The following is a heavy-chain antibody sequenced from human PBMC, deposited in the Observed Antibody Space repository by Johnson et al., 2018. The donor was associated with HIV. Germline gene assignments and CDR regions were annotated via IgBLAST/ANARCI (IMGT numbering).Heavy chain of an antibody. V-gene: IGHV3-20*04. CDR2: INWNGGST. Sequence: VQLVESGGGVVRPGGSLRLSCVASGFTFDDYGMSWVRQAPGKGLEWVSGINWNGGSTGYADSVKGRFTISRDNAKNSLYLQMNSLRAEDTAVYYCAREALPRGLQSSFGGAFDIWGQGTMVTVSS. D-gene: IGHD4-23*01. CDR1: GFTFDDYG. J-gene: IGHJ3*02. CDR3: AREALPRGLQSSFGGAFDI.